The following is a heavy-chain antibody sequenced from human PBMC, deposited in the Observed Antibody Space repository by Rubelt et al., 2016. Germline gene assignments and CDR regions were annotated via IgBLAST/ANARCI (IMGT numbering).Heavy chain of an antibody. Sequence: LSCAASGFTLRSYAMSWVRQAPGKGLEWVSSISSSSSYIYYADSVKGRFTISRDNSKNTLYLQMNSLRAEDTAVYYCAKEGTHIAAAGSYFDYWGQGTLVTVSS. J-gene: IGHJ4*02. CDR3: AKEGTHIAAAGSYFDY. V-gene: IGHV3-21*01. D-gene: IGHD6-13*01. CDR1: GFTLRSYA. CDR2: ISSSSSYI.